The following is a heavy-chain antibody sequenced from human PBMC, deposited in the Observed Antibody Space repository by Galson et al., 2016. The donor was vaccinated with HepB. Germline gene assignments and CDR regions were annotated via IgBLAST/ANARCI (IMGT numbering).Heavy chain of an antibody. D-gene: IGHD2-15*01. CDR1: GDSVNNEAYF. V-gene: IGHV4-61*08. J-gene: IGHJ4*02. Sequence: SETLSLTCSVSGDSVNNEAYFWNWIRQPPGKGLEWIGFISFSGTTNYSPSFKSRISISLDTPKDQFSLRLSSVTAADTAIYYCATLSRGADGYFGHWGQVSLVTVS. CDR3: ATLSRGADGYFGH. CDR2: ISFSGTT.